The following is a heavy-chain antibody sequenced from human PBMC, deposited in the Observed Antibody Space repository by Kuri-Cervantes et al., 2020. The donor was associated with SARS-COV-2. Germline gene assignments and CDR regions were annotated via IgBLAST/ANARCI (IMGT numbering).Heavy chain of an antibody. Sequence: SVKVSCKASGGTFSTDGITWVRQAPGQGLEWTGTIIPVLGTTTYSQKFQGRVTITADKSTSTAYMELSSLTSGDTAVYYCARVAAAAGPAGEYSFYTDVWGKGTTVTVSS. J-gene: IGHJ6*03. V-gene: IGHV1-69*04. CDR1: GGTFSTDG. D-gene: IGHD6-13*01. CDR2: IIPVLGTT. CDR3: ARVAAAAGPAGEYSFYTDV.